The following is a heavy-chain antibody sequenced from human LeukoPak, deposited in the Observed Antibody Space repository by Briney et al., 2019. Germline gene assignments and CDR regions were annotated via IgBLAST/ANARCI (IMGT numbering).Heavy chain of an antibody. J-gene: IGHJ6*02. CDR1: GGSFSSYA. V-gene: IGHV1-69*13. D-gene: IGHD6-6*01. CDR3: ARVSIAARSPYYYGMDV. CDR2: IIPIFGTA. Sequence: SVKVSCKASGGSFSSYAISWVRQAPGQGLELMGGIIPIFGTANYAQKFQGRVTIIADESTSTAYMELSSLRSEDTAVYYCARVSIAARSPYYYGMDVWGQGTTVTVSS.